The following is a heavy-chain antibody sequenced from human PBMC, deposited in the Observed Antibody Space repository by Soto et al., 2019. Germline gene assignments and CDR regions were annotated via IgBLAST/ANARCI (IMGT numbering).Heavy chain of an antibody. D-gene: IGHD5-18*01. CDR2: IYYSGST. CDR3: ASRIQLGLGYYYYGMDV. Sequence: SETLSLTCAVSGGSISSSNWWSWVRQPPGKGLEWIGEIYYSGSTYYNPSLKSRVTISVDTSKNQFSLKLSSVTAADTAVYYCASRIQLGLGYYYYGMDVWGQGTTVTVSS. V-gene: IGHV4-4*02. J-gene: IGHJ6*02. CDR1: GGSISSSNW.